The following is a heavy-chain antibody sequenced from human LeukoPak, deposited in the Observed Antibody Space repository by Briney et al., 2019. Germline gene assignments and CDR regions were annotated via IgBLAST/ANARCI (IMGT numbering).Heavy chain of an antibody. Sequence: PGRSLRLSCAASGFTVSSNYMSWVRQAPGKGLEWVSVIYSGGSTYYADSVKGRFTISRDNSKNTLYLQMNSLRAEDTAVYYCARDPVTDAFDIWGQGTMVTVSS. V-gene: IGHV3-53*01. CDR1: GFTVSSNY. J-gene: IGHJ3*02. CDR2: IYSGGST. CDR3: ARDPVTDAFDI. D-gene: IGHD4-17*01.